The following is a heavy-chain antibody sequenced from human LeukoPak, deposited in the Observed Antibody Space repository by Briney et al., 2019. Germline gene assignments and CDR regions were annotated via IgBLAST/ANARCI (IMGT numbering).Heavy chain of an antibody. CDR1: GFTFSSYE. CDR3: AREGITMVRETYGMDV. D-gene: IGHD3-10*01. V-gene: IGHV3-48*03. Sequence: GGSLRLSCAASGFTFSSYEMNWVRQAPGKGLEWVSYISSSGSTIYYADSVKGRFTISRDNAKNSLYLQMNSLRAEDTAVYYCAREGITMVRETYGMDVWGQGTTVTVSS. CDR2: ISSSGSTI. J-gene: IGHJ6*02.